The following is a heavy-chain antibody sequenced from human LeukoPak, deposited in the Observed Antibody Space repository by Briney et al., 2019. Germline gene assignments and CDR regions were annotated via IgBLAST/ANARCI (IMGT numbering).Heavy chain of an antibody. CDR1: GFTFSSYA. CDR3: ARESPRWLQSSRYYIDY. V-gene: IGHV3-23*01. J-gene: IGHJ4*02. Sequence: GGSLRLSCAASGFTFSSYAMSWVRQAPGDGLEWVSAISGTGGSTYYADSVKGRFTISRDNSKNTLYLQMNSLRAEDTAVYYCARESPRWLQSSRYYIDYWGQGTLVTVSS. D-gene: IGHD5-12*01. CDR2: ISGTGGST.